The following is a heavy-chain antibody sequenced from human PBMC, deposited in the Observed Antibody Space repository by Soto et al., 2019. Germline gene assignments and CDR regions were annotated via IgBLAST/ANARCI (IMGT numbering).Heavy chain of an antibody. V-gene: IGHV4-34*01. D-gene: IGHD3-10*01. Sequence: QVQLQQWGAGLLKPSETLSLTCAVYGGSFSGYYWNWIRQPPGKGLEWIGEINHSGSTNYNPSLKSRVTLSXDXAKNQFSLTLSSVTAADTAVYYCARVSGIYYYGMDVWGQGTTVTVSS. CDR2: INHSGST. CDR1: GGSFSGYY. J-gene: IGHJ6*02. CDR3: ARVSGIYYYGMDV.